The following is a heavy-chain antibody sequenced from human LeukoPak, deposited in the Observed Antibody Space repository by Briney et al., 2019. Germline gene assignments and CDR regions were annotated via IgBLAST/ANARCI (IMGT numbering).Heavy chain of an antibody. CDR1: GYTFTGYY. D-gene: IGHD6-13*01. Sequence: ASVKVSCKASGYTFTGYYMHWVRQAPGQGLEWMGIINPSGGSASYAQEFQGRVTMTRDTSTSTVYMELSSLKSEDTAVYYCASGQLRIAAAGTQGLPTHWGQGTLVTVSS. J-gene: IGHJ4*02. CDR2: INPSGGSA. V-gene: IGHV1-46*01. CDR3: ASGQLRIAAAGTQGLPTH.